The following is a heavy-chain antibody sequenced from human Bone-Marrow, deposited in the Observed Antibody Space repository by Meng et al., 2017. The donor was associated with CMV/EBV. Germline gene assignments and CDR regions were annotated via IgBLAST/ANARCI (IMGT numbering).Heavy chain of an antibody. J-gene: IGHJ5*01. D-gene: IGHD3-10*01. CDR1: GYTFTNHY. Sequence: ASVKVSCKASGYTFTNHYMHWVRQAPGQGLEWMGIINPSADSTNYAQKFQGRVTMTRDTATSTVYMELSSLRTEDTAVYYCARDLGVTIGYGSWSYGCFDSWGQGTQVTVSS. CDR2: INPSADST. CDR3: ARDLGVTIGYGSWSYGCFDS. V-gene: IGHV1-46*01.